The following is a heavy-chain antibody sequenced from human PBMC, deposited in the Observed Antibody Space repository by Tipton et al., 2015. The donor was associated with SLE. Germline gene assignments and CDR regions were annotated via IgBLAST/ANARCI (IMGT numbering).Heavy chain of an antibody. Sequence: SLRLSCAASGFTFSSYAMSWVRQAPGKGLEWVSVIYSGGSSTYYADSVKGRFTISRDNSKNTLHLQMNSLRAEDTAVYYCAKDDSSGYYYDYWGQGTLVTVSS. CDR3: AKDDSSGYYYDY. D-gene: IGHD3-22*01. V-gene: IGHV3-23*03. CDR2: IYSGGSST. J-gene: IGHJ4*02. CDR1: GFTFSSYA.